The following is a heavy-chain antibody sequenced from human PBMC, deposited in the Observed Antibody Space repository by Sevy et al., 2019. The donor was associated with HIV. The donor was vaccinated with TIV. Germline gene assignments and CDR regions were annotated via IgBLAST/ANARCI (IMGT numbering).Heavy chain of an antibody. J-gene: IGHJ4*02. CDR1: GGSFSGYY. D-gene: IGHD3-10*01. Sequence: SETLSLTCAVYGGSFSGYYWSWIRQPPGKGLEWIGEINHSGSTNYNPSLKSRVTISVDTSKNHFSLKLSSVTAADTAVYYCARAYGSGSYSVERRRRPFDYWGQGTLVTVSS. V-gene: IGHV4-34*01. CDR2: INHSGST. CDR3: ARAYGSGSYSVERRRRPFDY.